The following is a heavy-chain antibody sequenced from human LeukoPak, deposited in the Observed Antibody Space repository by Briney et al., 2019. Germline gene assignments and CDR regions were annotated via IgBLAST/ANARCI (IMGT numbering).Heavy chain of an antibody. CDR2: IYHSGST. J-gene: IGHJ6*04. Sequence: PSQTLSLTCAVSGDSISSGGYSWSWIRQPPGEGLEWIGYIYHSGSTYYNPSLKSRVTISVDRSKNQFSLKLSSVTAADTAVYYCARGGYCSGGSCYSDYYYGMDVWGKGTTVTVSS. CDR3: ARGGYCSGGSCYSDYYYGMDV. CDR1: GDSISSGGYS. V-gene: IGHV4-30-2*01. D-gene: IGHD2-15*01.